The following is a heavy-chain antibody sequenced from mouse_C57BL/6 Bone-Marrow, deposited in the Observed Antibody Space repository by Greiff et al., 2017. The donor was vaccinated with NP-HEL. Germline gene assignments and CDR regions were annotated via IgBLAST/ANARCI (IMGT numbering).Heavy chain of an antibody. D-gene: IGHD1-1*01. J-gene: IGHJ4*01. CDR3: ARHPYGYYAMDY. V-gene: IGHV5-12*01. Sequence: EVKLMESGGGLVQPGGSLKLSCAASGFTFSDYYMYWVRQTPEKRLEWVAYISNGGGSTYYPDTVKGRFTISRDNAKNTLYLQMSRLKSEDTAMYYCARHPYGYYAMDYWGQGTSVTVSS. CDR1: GFTFSDYY. CDR2: ISNGGGST.